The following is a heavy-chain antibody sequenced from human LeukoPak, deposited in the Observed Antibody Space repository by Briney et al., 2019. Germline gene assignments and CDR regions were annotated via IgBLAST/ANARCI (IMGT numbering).Heavy chain of an antibody. V-gene: IGHV3-23*01. CDR2: ISGSDGST. D-gene: IGHD2-2*03. CDR3: ARGSGYCSSTSCYPKYNWFDP. CDR1: GFTFSSYA. J-gene: IGHJ5*02. Sequence: GSLRLSCAASGFTFSSYAMSWVRQAPGKGLEWVSTISGSDGSTYYADSVKGRFTISRDNAKNTLYLQMNSLRAEDTAVYYCARGSGYCSSTSCYPKYNWFDPWGQGTLVTVSS.